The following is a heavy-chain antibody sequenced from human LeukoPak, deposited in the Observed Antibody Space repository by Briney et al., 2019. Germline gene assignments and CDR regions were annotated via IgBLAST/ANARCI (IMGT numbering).Heavy chain of an antibody. J-gene: IGHJ5*02. CDR1: GFTFSSYS. CDR2: ISSSSSTI. Sequence: GGSLRLSCAASGFTFSSYSMNWVRQAPGKGLEWVSYISSSSSTIYYADSVKGRFTIPRDNAKNSLYLQMNSLRAEDTAVYYCARAETAMVTSWFDPWGQGTLVTVSS. V-gene: IGHV3-48*01. CDR3: ARAETAMVTSWFDP. D-gene: IGHD5-18*01.